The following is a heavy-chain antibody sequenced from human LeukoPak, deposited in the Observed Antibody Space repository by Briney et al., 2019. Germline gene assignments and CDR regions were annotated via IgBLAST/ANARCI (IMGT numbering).Heavy chain of an antibody. CDR2: ISGYNGNT. CDR3: ARDLGPYTGSYYSYYHYMDV. Sequence: ASVKVSCKASGYTFTGYYMHWVRQAPGQGLEWLGWISGYNGNTKSAPKLQGRVTMTTDTSTDTAYLELGSLRVDDTAIYYCARDLGPYTGSYYSYYHYMDVWGEGTSVTVSS. CDR1: GYTFTGYY. V-gene: IGHV1-18*04. D-gene: IGHD1-26*01. J-gene: IGHJ6*03.